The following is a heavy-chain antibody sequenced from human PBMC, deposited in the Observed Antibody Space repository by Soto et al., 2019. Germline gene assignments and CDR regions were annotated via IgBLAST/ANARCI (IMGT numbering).Heavy chain of an antibody. CDR1: GYSFAGYW. CDR2: IDPSDSQT. CDR3: ARQIYDSDTGPNFQYYFES. Sequence: GESLKISCKGSGYSFAGYWITWVRQKPGKGLEWMGGIDPSDSQTYYSPSFRGHVTISVTKSITTVFLQWSSLRASDTAMYYCARQIYDSDTGPNFQYYFESWGQGTPVTVSS. J-gene: IGHJ4*02. V-gene: IGHV5-10-1*01. D-gene: IGHD3-22*01.